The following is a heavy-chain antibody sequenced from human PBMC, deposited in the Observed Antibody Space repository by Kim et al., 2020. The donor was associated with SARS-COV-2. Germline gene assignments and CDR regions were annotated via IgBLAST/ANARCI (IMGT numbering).Heavy chain of an antibody. CDR2: IHYSGST. D-gene: IGHD3-10*01. J-gene: IGHJ5*02. Sequence: SETLSLTCTISGASISSSYWSWIRQPPGKGLEWIGYIHYSGSTNCNASLKSRVTISVDTSKNQFSLKLSSVTAADTAVYYCARGGNNWFDPWGQGTLVTVFS. CDR1: GASISSSY. CDR3: ARGGNNWFDP. V-gene: IGHV4-59*01.